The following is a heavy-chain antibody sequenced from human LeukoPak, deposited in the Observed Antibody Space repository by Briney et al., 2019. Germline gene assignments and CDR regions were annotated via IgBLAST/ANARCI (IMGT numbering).Heavy chain of an antibody. Sequence: GGSLRLSCAASGFIFSSFEMNWVRQAPGKGLEWVSYISDSGSIIYYADSVKGRLTISRDNAKNSLYLQMNSLRVEDTAVYYCARDIFAVVHSGYFDHWGQGTLVTVSS. CDR2: ISDSGSII. J-gene: IGHJ4*02. CDR1: GFIFSSFE. V-gene: IGHV3-48*03. D-gene: IGHD3-3*02. CDR3: ARDIFAVVHSGYFDH.